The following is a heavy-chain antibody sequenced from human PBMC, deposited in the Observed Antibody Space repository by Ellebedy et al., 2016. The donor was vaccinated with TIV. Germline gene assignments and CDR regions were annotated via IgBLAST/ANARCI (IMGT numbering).Heavy chain of an antibody. CDR3: ARGVSGYSGYDSPIYYYYGMDV. CDR1: GFTFSSYA. Sequence: GESLKISXAASGFTFSSYAMHWVRQAPGKGLEWVAVISYDGSNKYYADSVKGRFTISRDNSKNTLYLQMNSLRAEDTAVYYCARGVSGYSGYDSPIYYYYGMDVWGQGTTVTVSS. D-gene: IGHD5-12*01. V-gene: IGHV3-30-3*01. CDR2: ISYDGSNK. J-gene: IGHJ6*02.